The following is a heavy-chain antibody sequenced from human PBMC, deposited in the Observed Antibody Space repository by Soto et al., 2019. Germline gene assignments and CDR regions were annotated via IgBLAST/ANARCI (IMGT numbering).Heavy chain of an antibody. D-gene: IGHD6-13*01. V-gene: IGHV4-59*12. Sequence: SETLSLTCTVSGGSISSYYWSWIRQPPGKGLEWIGDINHSGSTNYNPSLKSRVTISVDTSKNQFSLKLSSVTAADTAVYYCARLGLIAAAGTRAIDYWGQGTLVTVSS. J-gene: IGHJ4*02. CDR2: INHSGST. CDR3: ARLGLIAAAGTRAIDY. CDR1: GGSISSYY.